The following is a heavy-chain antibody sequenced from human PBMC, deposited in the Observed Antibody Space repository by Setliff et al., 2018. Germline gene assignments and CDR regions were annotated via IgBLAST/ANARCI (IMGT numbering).Heavy chain of an antibody. CDR2: ISPYNGDA. CDR3: TRGRGPRVVVAVPLDF. CDR1: GYNFITFG. D-gene: IGHD2-15*01. J-gene: IGHJ4*02. Sequence: AASVKVSCKTSGYNFITFGVNWVRQVPGQGFEWMGWISPYNGDADYAQKFQGRVTLTTDTSTGTAYMELRALSSDDTAIYYCTRGRGPRVVVAVPLDFWGQGTLVTVSS. V-gene: IGHV1-18*01.